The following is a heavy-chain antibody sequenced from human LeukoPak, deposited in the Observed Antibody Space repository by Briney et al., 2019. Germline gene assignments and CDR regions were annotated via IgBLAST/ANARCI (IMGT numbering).Heavy chain of an antibody. CDR1: GYTLTNLS. V-gene: IGHV1-24*01. CDR3: TIAQDYHDSSGYYLEYYFDL. J-gene: IGHJ4*02. D-gene: IGHD3-22*01. Sequence: GASVNVSCKASGYTLTNLSMHWVRQAPGKGLEWMGGFDPEDGETIYAQKFQGRVTMTKDTSTDTAHMDLSSLRSEDTAVYYCTIAQDYHDSSGYYLEYYFDLWGQGTRATVSS. CDR2: FDPEDGET.